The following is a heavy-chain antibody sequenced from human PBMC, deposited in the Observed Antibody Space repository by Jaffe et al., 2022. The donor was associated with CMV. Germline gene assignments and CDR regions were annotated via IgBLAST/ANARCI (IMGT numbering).Heavy chain of an antibody. CDR1: GYTFTSYY. D-gene: IGHD3-10*01. J-gene: IGHJ5*02. CDR3: ARSLITMVRGVIIRWFDP. Sequence: QVQLVQSGAEVKKPGASVKVSCKASGYTFTSYYMHWVRQAPGQGLEWMGIINPSGGSTSYAQKFQGRVTMTRDTSTSTVYMELSSLRSEDTAVYYCARSLITMVRGVIIRWFDPWGQGTLVTVSS. CDR2: INPSGGST. V-gene: IGHV1-46*01.